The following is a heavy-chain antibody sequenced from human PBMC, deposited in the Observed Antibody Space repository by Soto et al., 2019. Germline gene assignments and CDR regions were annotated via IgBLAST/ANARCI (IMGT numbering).Heavy chain of an antibody. CDR1: GYTFTTYD. CDR2: ISAYNGNT. J-gene: IGHJ4*02. D-gene: IGHD3-9*01. V-gene: IGHV1-18*01. CDR3: ARERRRFYYDILTRYYLFDY. Sequence: SAVKVSCKASGYTFTTYDISWVRQAPGQGLEWMGWISAYNGNTNYAQNLQGRVTMTTDTSTNTAYMELRSLRSDDTAVYYGARERRRFYYDILTRYYLFDYWAQGTWVIVSS.